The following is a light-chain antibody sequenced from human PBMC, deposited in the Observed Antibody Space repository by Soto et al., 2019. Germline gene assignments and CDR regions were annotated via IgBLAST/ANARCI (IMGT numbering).Light chain of an antibody. V-gene: IGKV3-11*01. Sequence: LTHALSTLSMRPPNKGKPYLRASQYINTRLAWYQHRPGQAPRLLIYQTSIRAAGIPARFSASGSGTDFTLTISRLEPEDSAVYCCQQRHMRLNRFGQGTRLAIK. CDR1: QYINTR. CDR3: QQRHMRLNR. J-gene: IGKJ5*01. CDR2: QTS.